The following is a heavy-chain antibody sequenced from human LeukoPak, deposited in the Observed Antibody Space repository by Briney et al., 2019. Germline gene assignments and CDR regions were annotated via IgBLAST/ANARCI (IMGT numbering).Heavy chain of an antibody. Sequence: SETLSLTCAVSGGSISSYYWSWIRQPPGKGLEWIGEINHSGSTNYNPSLKSRVTISVDTSKNQFSLKLSSVTAADTAVYYCARRSRGYSYGSGFDPWGQGTLVTVSS. CDR1: GGSISSYY. J-gene: IGHJ5*02. CDR2: INHSGST. V-gene: IGHV4-34*01. D-gene: IGHD5-18*01. CDR3: ARRSRGYSYGSGFDP.